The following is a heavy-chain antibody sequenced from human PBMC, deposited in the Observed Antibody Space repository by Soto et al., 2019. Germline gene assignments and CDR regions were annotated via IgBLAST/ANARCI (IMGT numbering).Heavy chain of an antibody. Sequence: GLEWMGGIIPIFGTANYAQKFQGRVTITADESTSTAYMELSSLRSEDTAVYYCARPTTVVTPNYYHGMDVWGQGTTVTVYS. D-gene: IGHD4-17*01. J-gene: IGHJ6*01. CDR2: IIPIFGTA. CDR3: ARPTTVVTPNYYHGMDV. V-gene: IGHV1-69*01.